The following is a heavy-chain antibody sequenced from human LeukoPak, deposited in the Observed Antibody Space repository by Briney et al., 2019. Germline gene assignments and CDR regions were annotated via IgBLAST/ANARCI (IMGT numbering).Heavy chain of an antibody. V-gene: IGHV4-39*07. J-gene: IGHJ4*02. Sequence: PSETLSLPCIVSGGSISTNPYYWGWIRLPRGKGLEWNGAIHHRGTTYYNPSLRTRATIPVDTSKTQFSLRLTSVTAAATAVNYGARVTYNGYQHFDYWGQGNLVTVS. CDR1: GGSISTNPYY. CDR2: IHHRGTT. CDR3: ARVTYNGYQHFDY. D-gene: IGHD3-10*01.